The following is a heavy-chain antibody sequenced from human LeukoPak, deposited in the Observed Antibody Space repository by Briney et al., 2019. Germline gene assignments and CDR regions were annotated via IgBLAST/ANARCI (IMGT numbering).Heavy chain of an antibody. Sequence: SETLSLTCTVSGGSVSSGNYYWSWIRQPPGKGLEWIGYIYYSGDTNYNPSLKGRVTISVDTSKNQFSLKLSSVTAADTAVYYCARVLTDDCGDYVPPDPYNWFDPWGQGTLVTVSS. D-gene: IGHD4-17*01. J-gene: IGHJ5*02. V-gene: IGHV4-61*01. CDR2: IYYSGDT. CDR3: ARVLTDDCGDYVPPDPYNWFDP. CDR1: GGSVSSGNYY.